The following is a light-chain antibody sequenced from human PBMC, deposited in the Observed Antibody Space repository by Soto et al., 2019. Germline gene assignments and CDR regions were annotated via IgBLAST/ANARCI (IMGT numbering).Light chain of an antibody. Sequence: DIHMAQSPPSLSASVGDRVTITCRASHNIVTYLNWYQQKAGKAPSLLIYEASHLQSGVPFRFFGSGSGTDFTLTNDNLQHEVSATYYCQQSHSTPPTFGPGTKLEIK. J-gene: IGKJ2*01. CDR1: HNIVTY. CDR2: EAS. CDR3: QQSHSTPPT. V-gene: IGKV1-39*01.